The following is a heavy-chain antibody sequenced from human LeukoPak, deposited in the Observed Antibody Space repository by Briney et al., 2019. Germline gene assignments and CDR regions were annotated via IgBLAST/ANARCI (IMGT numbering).Heavy chain of an antibody. CDR1: GGSLSSYY. Sequence: PSETLSLTCTVSGGSLSSYYWSWIRQPAGKGLEWIGRIYTSVSTNYNPSLKSRVTMSVATSKNRFSLKLISVTAADTAVYYCARVDIVVVPAAKDYYYYYMDVWGKGTTVTVSS. D-gene: IGHD2-2*01. CDR2: IYTSVST. V-gene: IGHV4-4*07. CDR3: ARVDIVVVPAAKDYYYYYMDV. J-gene: IGHJ6*03.